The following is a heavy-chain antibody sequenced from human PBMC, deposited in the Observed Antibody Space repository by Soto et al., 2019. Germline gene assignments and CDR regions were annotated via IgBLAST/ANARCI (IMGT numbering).Heavy chain of an antibody. Sequence: QITLKESGRTLVKPTQTLTLTCTFSGFSLSTNGVGVGWIRQPPGKALEWLALIYWDGDKRYSPSLKSRLTVTKDTPNNQVVLTLSTMDPVDTATSSCAHIANYYQFDWFAPWGQGILVTVSS. V-gene: IGHV2-5*02. J-gene: IGHJ5*02. D-gene: IGHD3-10*01. CDR3: AHIANYYQFDWFAP. CDR1: GFSLSTNGVG. CDR2: IYWDGDK.